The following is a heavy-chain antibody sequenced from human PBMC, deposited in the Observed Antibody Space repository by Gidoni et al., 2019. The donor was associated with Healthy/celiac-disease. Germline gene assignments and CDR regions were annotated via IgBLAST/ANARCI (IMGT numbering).Heavy chain of an antibody. CDR2: INPNRDGT. D-gene: IGHD3-9*01. J-gene: IGHJ6*02. V-gene: IGHV1-2*02. Sequence: QVQLVQSGAEVKKPGASVKVSCKASGSTFPGYYMHWVRQAPGQGLEWMGWINPNRDGTNYAQKFQGRVTMTMDTSISTAYMELSRLRSDDTAVYYCARVRDDILTSYGMDVWGQGTTVTVSS. CDR1: GSTFPGYY. CDR3: ARVRDDILTSYGMDV.